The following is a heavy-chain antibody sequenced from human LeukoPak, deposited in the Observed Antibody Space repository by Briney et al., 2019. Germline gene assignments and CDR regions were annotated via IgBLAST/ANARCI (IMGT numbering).Heavy chain of an antibody. Sequence: GGSLRLPCAASGFTVSNNYMSWVRQAPGKGLECVSVIHSGGTTNYADSVQGRFTISRDNSKTTVYLHMNSLRAEDTAVYYCARDSDSGYGPFASWGQGTLVTVSS. CDR2: IHSGGTT. CDR3: ARDSDSGYGPFAS. V-gene: IGHV3-53*01. J-gene: IGHJ4*02. CDR1: GFTVSNNY. D-gene: IGHD5-12*01.